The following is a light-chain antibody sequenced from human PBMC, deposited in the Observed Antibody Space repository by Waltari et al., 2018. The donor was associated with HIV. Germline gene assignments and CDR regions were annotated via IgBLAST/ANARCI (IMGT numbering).Light chain of an antibody. V-gene: IGLV2-8*01. CDR2: EVN. CDR3: SSYASSNNWV. Sequence: QSALTQPPSASGSPGQSVTISCTGTSSDVGGFNYVSWYQHHPGKAPKLMIYEVNKRPSGVPDRFSGSKSGNTASLTVSGLQAEDEADYYCSSYASSNNWVFGGGTRLTVL. CDR1: SSDVGGFNY. J-gene: IGLJ3*02.